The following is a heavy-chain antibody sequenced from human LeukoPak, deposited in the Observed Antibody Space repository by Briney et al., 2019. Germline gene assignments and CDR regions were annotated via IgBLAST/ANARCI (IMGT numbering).Heavy chain of an antibody. Sequence: PSETLSLTCAVYGGSFSGYYWSWIRQPPGKGLEWIGEINHSGSTNYNPSLKSRVTISVDTSKNQFSLKLSSVTAADTAVYYCARIAYCTNGVCYASAFDIWGQGTRVTVSS. J-gene: IGHJ3*02. CDR1: GGSFSGYY. V-gene: IGHV4-34*01. CDR2: INHSGST. D-gene: IGHD2-8*01. CDR3: ARIAYCTNGVCYASAFDI.